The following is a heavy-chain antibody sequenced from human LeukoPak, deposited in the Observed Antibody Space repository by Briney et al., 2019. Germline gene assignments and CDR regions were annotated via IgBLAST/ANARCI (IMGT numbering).Heavy chain of an antibody. CDR3: AEDRLSHYRTGPSDY. Sequence: GGSLRLSCAASGFTFSSYGMHWVRQAPGKGLEWVALIRYDGSNKYYADSVKGRFTISRDNSKNTLYLQMNSLRAEDTAVYYCAEDRLSHYRTGPSDYWGQGTLVTVSS. D-gene: IGHD3-10*01. CDR2: IRYDGSNK. CDR1: GFTFSSYG. V-gene: IGHV3-30*02. J-gene: IGHJ4*02.